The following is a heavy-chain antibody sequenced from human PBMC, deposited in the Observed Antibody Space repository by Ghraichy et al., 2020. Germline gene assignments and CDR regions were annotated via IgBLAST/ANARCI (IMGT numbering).Heavy chain of an antibody. CDR1: GFTLSSYW. J-gene: IGHJ4*02. V-gene: IGHV3-74*01. CDR3: ARGESGLGD. D-gene: IGHD3-16*01. CDR2: ISPAGNII. Sequence: ETLRLSCAASGFTLSSYWMYWVRLVPGKGLEWLSHISPAGNIINYAGSVRGRFTISRDIAKNTLYLKMNSLRAEDTAVYFCARGESGLGDWGQGTLVTVSS.